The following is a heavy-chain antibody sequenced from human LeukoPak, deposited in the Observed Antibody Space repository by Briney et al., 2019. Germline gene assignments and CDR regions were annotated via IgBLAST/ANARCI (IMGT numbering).Heavy chain of an antibody. CDR3: AKDPVVWGSYRYTPFDY. CDR1: GFTFSSYA. CDR2: ISGSGDSS. Sequence: PGGSLRLSCAASGFTFSSYATSWVRQAPGKGLEWVSAISGSGDSSYYADSVKGRFTLSRDNSKNTLYLQMNSLRAEDTAVYYCAKDPVVWGSYRYTPFDYWGQGTLVTVSS. V-gene: IGHV3-23*01. D-gene: IGHD3-16*02. J-gene: IGHJ4*02.